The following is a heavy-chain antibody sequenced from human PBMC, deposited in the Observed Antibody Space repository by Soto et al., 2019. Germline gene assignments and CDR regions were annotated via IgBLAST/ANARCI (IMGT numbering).Heavy chain of an antibody. CDR2: IVPLFGTT. CDR1: GGTFSGYV. Sequence: QLVQSGSEVKKPGSSVKVSCQASGGTFSGYVVTWVRQAPGQGLEWMGEIVPLFGTTNYAPRFSGRITITAEESTSPAYMELRTLRSDDTAVYYCATHGLGVSSPPYFDNWGQGTLVTVSS. D-gene: IGHD3-16*01. J-gene: IGHJ4*02. V-gene: IGHV1-69*01. CDR3: ATHGLGVSSPPYFDN.